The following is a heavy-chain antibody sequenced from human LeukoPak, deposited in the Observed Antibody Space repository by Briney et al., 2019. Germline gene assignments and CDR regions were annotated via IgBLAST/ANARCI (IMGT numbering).Heavy chain of an antibody. CDR3: ARVAYYYGSGRLYYHYYGMDV. CDR2: MNPNSGNT. CDR1: GYTFTSYD. D-gene: IGHD3-10*01. V-gene: IGHV1-8*01. J-gene: IGHJ6*02. Sequence: VASVKVSCKASGYTFTSYDINWVRQATGQGLEWMGWMNPNSGNTGYAQKFQGRVTMTRNTSISTAYMELSSLRSEDTAVYYCARVAYYYGSGRLYYHYYGMDVWGQGTTVTVSS.